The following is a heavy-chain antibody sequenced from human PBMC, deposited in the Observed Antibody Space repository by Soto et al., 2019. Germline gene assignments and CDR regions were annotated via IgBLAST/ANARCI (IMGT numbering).Heavy chain of an antibody. CDR2: ISAYNGNT. CDR1: GYTFTSYG. CDR3: ARDVPDYVVPAEMASLFDY. Sequence: ASVKVSCKASGYTFTSYGISWVRQAPGQGLEWMGWISAYNGNTNYAQKLQGRVTMTTDTSTSTAYMELRSLRSDDTAVYYCARDVPDYVVPAEMASLFDYWGQGTLVTVSS. J-gene: IGHJ4*02. V-gene: IGHV1-18*01. D-gene: IGHD2-2*01.